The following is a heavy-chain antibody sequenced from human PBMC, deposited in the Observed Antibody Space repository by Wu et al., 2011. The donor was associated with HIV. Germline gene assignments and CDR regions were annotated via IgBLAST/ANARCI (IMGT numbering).Heavy chain of an antibody. J-gene: IGHJ4*02. D-gene: IGHD5-18*01. V-gene: IGHV1-69*05. CDR3: ARDGFDVDTVMSRPSGELGPVSDY. Sequence: QVQVVQSGAQVKKPGSSVKISCKATGGAFSSYAIAWVRQAPGQGLEWMGGIIPMFGGRTTYVQKFQGRVTMTRDTSTRTVYMELSSLKSEDTAVYYCARDGFDVDTVMSRPSGELGPVSDYWGQGTLVTV. CDR1: GGAFSSYA. CDR2: IIPMFGGRT.